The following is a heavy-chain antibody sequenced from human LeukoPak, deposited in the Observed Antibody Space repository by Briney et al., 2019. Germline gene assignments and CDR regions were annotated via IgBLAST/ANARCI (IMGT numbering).Heavy chain of an antibody. CDR1: GGSISSGGYY. Sequence: SETLSPTCTVSGGSISSGGYYWSWIRQHPGKGLEWIGYIYYSGSTYSNPSLKSRVTISVDTPKNQFSLNLSSVTAADTAVYYCARYCSSTNCYKGGFDPWGQGTLVTVSS. J-gene: IGHJ5*02. V-gene: IGHV4-31*03. CDR2: IYYSGST. CDR3: ARYCSSTNCYKGGFDP. D-gene: IGHD2-2*02.